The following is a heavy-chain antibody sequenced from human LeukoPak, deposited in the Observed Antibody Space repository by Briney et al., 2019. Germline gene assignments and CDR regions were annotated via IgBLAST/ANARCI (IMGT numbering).Heavy chain of an antibody. D-gene: IGHD6-13*01. CDR1: GGSVSSSSY. J-gene: IGHJ5*02. V-gene: IGHV4-39*01. CDR3: ASGYTAAGRRFDP. CDR2: IYYSGST. Sequence: SETLSLTCTVSGGSVSSSSYWGWIRQPPGKGLEWIGSIYYSGSTYYSPSLKSRDTISLDPSKNQFSLKLSSLTAADTAIYYCASGYTAAGRRFDPWGQGTLVTVSS.